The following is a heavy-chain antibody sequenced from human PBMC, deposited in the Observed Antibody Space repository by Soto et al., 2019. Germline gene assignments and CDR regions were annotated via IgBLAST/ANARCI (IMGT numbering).Heavy chain of an antibody. CDR3: VREGDYSDNNGYPLFDY. J-gene: IGHJ4*02. D-gene: IGHD3-22*01. V-gene: IGHV4-4*07. Sequence: QVQLQESGPGLLKPSETLSLTCTVSGASMSNYYWSWIRQPAGKGLEWIGRIFGSGETYYNPSLKRRVILSLDLSKSQFSLELTSVPAAGTAVYFCVREGDYSDNNGYPLFDYWGQGTLVTVSP. CDR1: GASMSNYY. CDR2: IFGSGET.